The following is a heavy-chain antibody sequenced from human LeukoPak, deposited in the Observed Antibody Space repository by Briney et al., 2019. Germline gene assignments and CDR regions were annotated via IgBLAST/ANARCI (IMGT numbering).Heavy chain of an antibody. CDR3: ARFRYIGSDLEVFDS. V-gene: IGHV3-7*01. Sequence: GGSLRLSCAASGFTFNNYWFSWVRQAPGKGLEGVANKNQDESHKYSVDSVKGRFTISRDNARNSVYLQMNGLRAEDTAVYYCARFRYIGSDLEVFDSWGQGTLVTVSS. D-gene: IGHD5-12*01. J-gene: IGHJ4*02. CDR2: KNQDESHK. CDR1: GFTFNNYW.